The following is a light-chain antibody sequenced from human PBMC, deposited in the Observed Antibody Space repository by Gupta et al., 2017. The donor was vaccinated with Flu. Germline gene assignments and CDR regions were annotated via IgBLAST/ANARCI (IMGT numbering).Light chain of an antibody. CDR2: DVS. V-gene: IGLV2-11*01. J-gene: IGLJ3*02. CDR1: SSDAGAYDY. CDR3: CSGAVTDWV. Sequence: SPLTHPRSVSGSPGHPVTISCSGTSSDAGAYDYVSWDQQRPGKPPKLMIYDVSARPAGAPDRFSASKAGNTASLTISGLEAEDDADYFCCSGAVTDWVFGGGTKLTVL.